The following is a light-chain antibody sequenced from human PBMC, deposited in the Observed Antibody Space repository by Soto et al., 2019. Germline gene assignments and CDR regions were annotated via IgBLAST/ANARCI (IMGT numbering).Light chain of an antibody. V-gene: IGKV1-39*01. CDR1: HNIDKY. J-gene: IGKJ4*01. Sequence: SQSPSSLSASVGDRVTITCRASHNIDKYLNWYQQKPGKAPKILIYGASNLQSGVPSRFSGSGSGTEFTLTISSLHPEDFATYYCQQSYNTQALTFGGGTKVDIK. CDR2: GAS. CDR3: QQSYNTQALT.